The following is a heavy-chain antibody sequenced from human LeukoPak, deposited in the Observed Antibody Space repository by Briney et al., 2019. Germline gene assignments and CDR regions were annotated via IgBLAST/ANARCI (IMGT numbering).Heavy chain of an antibody. D-gene: IGHD3-22*01. CDR1: GGSISSYY. J-gene: IGHJ4*02. Sequence: SETLSLTCTVSGGSISSYYWSWIRQPPGKGLEWIGYIYYSGSTNYNPSLKSRVTISVDTSKNQFSLKLSSVTAADTAAYYCARGHYYDSSGYYYTLSLAFDYWGQGTLVTVSS. CDR2: IYYSGST. V-gene: IGHV4-59*01. CDR3: ARGHYYDSSGYYYTLSLAFDY.